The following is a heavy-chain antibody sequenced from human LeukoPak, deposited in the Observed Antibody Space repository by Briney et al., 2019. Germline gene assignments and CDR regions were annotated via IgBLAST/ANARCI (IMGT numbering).Heavy chain of an antibody. CDR3: ASRPAVGATGYFDY. D-gene: IGHD1-26*01. J-gene: IGHJ4*02. V-gene: IGHV3-23*01. Sequence: GGSLRLSCAAAGFTFSSYAMSWVRQAPGKGLEWVSAISGSGGSTYYADSVKDRFTISRDNSKNTLYLQMNSLRAEDTAVYYCASRPAVGATGYFDYWGQGTLVTVSS. CDR1: GFTFSSYA. CDR2: ISGSGGST.